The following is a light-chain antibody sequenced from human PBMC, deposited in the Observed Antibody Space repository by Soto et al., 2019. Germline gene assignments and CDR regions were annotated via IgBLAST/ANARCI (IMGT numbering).Light chain of an antibody. CDR3: QEYHGSPIT. J-gene: IGKJ5*01. Sequence: EIVLTQSPDTLSLSPGERATLSCRASQSIRSERLAWYQQKPGQAPRLVIFDASNRASGMPERFSGSGSGTDFTLTITSLEPEDFAVYYCQEYHGSPITFGLGTRLEIK. CDR1: QSIRSER. V-gene: IGKV3-20*01. CDR2: DAS.